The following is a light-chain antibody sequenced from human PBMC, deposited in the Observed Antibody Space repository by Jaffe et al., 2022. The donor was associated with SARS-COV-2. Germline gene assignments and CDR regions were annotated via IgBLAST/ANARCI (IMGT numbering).Light chain of an antibody. CDR1: QSISSW. CDR3: QQYSSYSA. J-gene: IGKJ4*01. Sequence: DIQMTQSPPTLSASVGDRVTITCRASQSISSWLAWYQQKPRKAPKLLIYKASSLDSGVPSRFSGSGSGTEFTLTISSLQPDDFATYYCQQYSSYSAFGGGTKVEIK. CDR2: KAS. V-gene: IGKV1-5*03.